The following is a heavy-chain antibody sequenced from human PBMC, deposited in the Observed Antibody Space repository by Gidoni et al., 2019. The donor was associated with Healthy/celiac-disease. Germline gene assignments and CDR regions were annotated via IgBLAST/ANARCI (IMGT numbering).Heavy chain of an antibody. CDR3: ARYYYGSSGDWYFDL. V-gene: IGHV4-39*01. CDR1: GGSISSSSYY. J-gene: IGHJ2*01. CDR2: IYYSGST. D-gene: IGHD3-22*01. Sequence: QLQLQESGPGLVKPSETLSLTCTVPGGSISSSSYYWGWIRQPPGKGLEWIGSIYYSGSTYYNPSLKSRVTISVDTSKNQFSLKLSSVTAADTAVYYCARYYYGSSGDWYFDLWGRGTLVTVSS.